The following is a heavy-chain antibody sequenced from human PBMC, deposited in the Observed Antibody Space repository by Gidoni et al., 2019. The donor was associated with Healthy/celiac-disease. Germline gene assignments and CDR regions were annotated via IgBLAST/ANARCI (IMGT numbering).Heavy chain of an antibody. CDR3: ARDYYGNAFDI. V-gene: IGHV4-34*01. CDR1: GGSFSGYY. D-gene: IGHD3-10*01. CDR2: INHSGST. J-gene: IGHJ3*02. Sequence: QVQLQQWGAGLLKPSETLSLTCAVYGGSFSGYYWSWIRQPPGKGLEWIGEINHSGSTNYNPSLKGRVTISVDTSKNQFSLKLSSVTAADTAVYYCARDYYGNAFDIWGQGTMVTVSS.